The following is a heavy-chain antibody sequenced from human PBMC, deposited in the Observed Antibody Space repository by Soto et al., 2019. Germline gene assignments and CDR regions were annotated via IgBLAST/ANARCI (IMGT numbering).Heavy chain of an antibody. Sequence: QVQLQQSGPGLVKPSQTLSLTCAISGDSVSSNSAVWNWIRQSPSRGLEWLGRTYYRSKWYNDYTVSVKSRITINPDTSMNQFSLQLNSVTPEDTAVYYCARGAYGSGNCHFDYWGQGTLVTVSS. D-gene: IGHD3-10*01. V-gene: IGHV6-1*01. CDR3: ARGAYGSGNCHFDY. CDR1: GDSVSSNSAV. CDR2: TYYRSKWYN. J-gene: IGHJ4*02.